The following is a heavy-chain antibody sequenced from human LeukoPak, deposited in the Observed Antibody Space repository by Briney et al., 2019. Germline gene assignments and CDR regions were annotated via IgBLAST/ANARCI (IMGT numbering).Heavy chain of an antibody. CDR3: ARDRGIAVAAGAEYFQH. D-gene: IGHD6-19*01. Sequence: GASVKVSCKASGYTFTSYYMHWVRQAPGQGLEWMGIINPSGGSTSYAQKFQGRVTMTRDTSTSTVYMELSSLRSEDTAVYYCARDRGIAVAAGAEYFQHWGQGTLVTVSS. CDR2: INPSGGST. V-gene: IGHV1-46*01. J-gene: IGHJ1*01. CDR1: GYTFTSYY.